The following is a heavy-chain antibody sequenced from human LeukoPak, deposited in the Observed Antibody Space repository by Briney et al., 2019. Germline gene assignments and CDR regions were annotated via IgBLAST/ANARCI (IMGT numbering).Heavy chain of an antibody. D-gene: IGHD3-22*01. CDR3: ARGEGYDSIGYYYYGMDV. J-gene: IGHJ6*02. V-gene: IGHV3-48*02. CDR1: GFTFSSYS. Sequence: GGSLRLSCAASGFTFSSYSMNWVRQAPGKGLEWVSYISSSSSTTYYADSVKGRFTISRDNAKNSLYLQMNSLRDEDTAVYYCARGEGYDSIGYYYYGMDVWGQGTTVTVSS. CDR2: ISSSSSTT.